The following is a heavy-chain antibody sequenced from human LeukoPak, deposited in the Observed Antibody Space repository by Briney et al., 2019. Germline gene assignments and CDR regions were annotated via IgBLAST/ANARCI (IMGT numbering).Heavy chain of an antibody. CDR1: GGSINNYY. V-gene: IGHV4-59*08. CDR2: IHYSGGDT. CDR3: ARQPAGTAAFDI. J-gene: IGHJ3*02. D-gene: IGHD1-14*01. Sequence: SETLSLTCTVSGGSINNYYWSWIRQPPGKGLEWIGYIHYSGGDTNYNPSLKSRLTISVDTSKNQISLMLTSVTAADTAFYYCARQPAGTAAFDIWVQGTMVTVSS.